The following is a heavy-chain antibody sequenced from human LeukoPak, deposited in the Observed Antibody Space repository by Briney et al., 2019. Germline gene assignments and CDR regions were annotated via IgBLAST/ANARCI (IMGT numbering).Heavy chain of an antibody. D-gene: IGHD5-18*01. Sequence: GGSLRLSCAASGFTFSSNWMHWVRQAPGKGVVWVSRINSDGSSTSYADSENGRFTISRDNAKNTLYLQMNTLRAEDTAVYYCARAGEGIQSYSFDIWGQGTMVTVSS. J-gene: IGHJ3*02. CDR2: INSDGSST. CDR3: ARAGEGIQSYSFDI. V-gene: IGHV3-74*01. CDR1: GFTFSSNW.